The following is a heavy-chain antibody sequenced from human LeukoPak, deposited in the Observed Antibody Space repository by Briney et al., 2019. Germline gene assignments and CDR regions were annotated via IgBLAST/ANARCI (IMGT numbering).Heavy chain of an antibody. J-gene: IGHJ4*02. CDR1: GFAFSSYS. V-gene: IGHV3-21*01. D-gene: IGHD6-13*01. CDR2: ISSSSSYI. Sequence: GGSLRLSCAASGFAFSSYSMNWVRQAPGKGLEWVSSISSSSSYIYYADSVKGRFTISRDNAKNSLYLQMNSLRAEDTAVYYCARDKGIAAAGPPPADYWGQGTLVTVSS. CDR3: ARDKGIAAAGPPPADY.